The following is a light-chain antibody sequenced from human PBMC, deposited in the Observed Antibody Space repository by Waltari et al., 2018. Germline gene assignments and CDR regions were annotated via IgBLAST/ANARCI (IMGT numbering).Light chain of an antibody. J-gene: IGLJ2*01. V-gene: IGLV1-44*01. CDR3: AAWDDSLNGIV. Sequence: QSVLTQPPSASGTPGQRVAISCSGSFSNIESNTVNWYQQLPGTAPKLLIYSDKPRPSGVPDRFSVSNSGTSASLAISGLQSEDEADYYCAAWDDSLNGIVFGGGTKLTVL. CDR1: FSNIESNT. CDR2: SDK.